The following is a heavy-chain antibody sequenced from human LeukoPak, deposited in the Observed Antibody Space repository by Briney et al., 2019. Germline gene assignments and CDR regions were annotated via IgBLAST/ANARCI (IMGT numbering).Heavy chain of an antibody. CDR1: GFTIGDYA. V-gene: IGHV3-49*04. CDR3: TRDKAPLAMDV. CDR2: IRSKAYGGTT. J-gene: IGHJ6*04. Sequence: GRSLRLTCTASGFTIGDYAMSWVRQAPGKGLEWVGFIRSKAYGGTTEYAASVKGRFTISRDDSKSIAYLQMNSLKTEDTAVYYCTRDKAPLAMDVWGKGTTVTVSS.